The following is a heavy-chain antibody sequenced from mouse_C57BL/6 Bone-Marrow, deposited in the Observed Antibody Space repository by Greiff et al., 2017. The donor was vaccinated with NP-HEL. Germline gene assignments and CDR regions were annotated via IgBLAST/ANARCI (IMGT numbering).Heavy chain of an antibody. CDR3: ARADYYGSSYSFDY. CDR1: GFNIKNTY. CDR2: IDPANGNT. J-gene: IGHJ2*01. V-gene: IGHV14-3*01. Sequence: VHVKQSVAELVRPGASVKLSCTASGFNIKNTYMHWVKQRPEQGLEWIGRIDPANGNTKYAPKFQGKATITADTSSNTAYLQLSSLTSEDTAIYYCARADYYGSSYSFDYWGQGTTLTVSS. D-gene: IGHD1-1*01.